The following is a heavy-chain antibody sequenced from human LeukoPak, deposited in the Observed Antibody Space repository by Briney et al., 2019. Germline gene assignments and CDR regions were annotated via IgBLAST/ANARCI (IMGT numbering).Heavy chain of an antibody. CDR3: LRGDRRDY. CDR1: GGSFSGYY. Sequence: ETLSLTCAVYGGSFSGYYWSWIRQPPGKGLEWVSSIDSSSGYMFYADSVKGRFIISRDNAKNSLYLQMNSLRAEDTAVYYCLRGDRRDYWGQGTLVTVSS. J-gene: IGHJ4*02. CDR2: IDSSSGYM. V-gene: IGHV3-21*06.